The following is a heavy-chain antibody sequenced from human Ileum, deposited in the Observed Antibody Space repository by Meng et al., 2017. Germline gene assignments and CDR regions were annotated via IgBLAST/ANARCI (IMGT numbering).Heavy chain of an antibody. D-gene: IGHD3-22*01. CDR3: ARGGYQSEY. CDR2: VRQDAGVK. Sequence: GESLKISCAASGFTFSNYWMSWVRQAPGKGLEWVANVRQDAGVKNYVDSVKGRFTISRDNAKNSLYLQMNSLRAEDTAVYYCARGGYQSEYWGPGTLVTVSS. CDR1: GFTFSNYW. V-gene: IGHV3-7*01. J-gene: IGHJ4*02.